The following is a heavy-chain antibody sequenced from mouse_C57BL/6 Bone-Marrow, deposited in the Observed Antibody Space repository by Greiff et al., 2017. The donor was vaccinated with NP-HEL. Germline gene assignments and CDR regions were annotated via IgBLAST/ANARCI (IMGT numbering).Heavy chain of an antibody. V-gene: IGHV1-81*01. Sequence: VQLQQSGAELARPGASVKLSCKASGYTFTSYGISWVKQRTGQGLEWIGEIYPRSGNTYYNEKFKGKATLTADKSSSTAYMELRSLTSEDSAVYFCARSSFYGYDGWFAYWGQGTLVTVSA. D-gene: IGHD2-2*01. CDR3: ARSSFYGYDGWFAY. CDR1: GYTFTSYG. CDR2: IYPRSGNT. J-gene: IGHJ3*01.